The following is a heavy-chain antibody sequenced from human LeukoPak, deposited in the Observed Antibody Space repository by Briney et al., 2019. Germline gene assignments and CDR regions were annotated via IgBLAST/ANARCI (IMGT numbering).Heavy chain of an antibody. CDR3: AKSWQYSKTWVDY. CDR1: GFTFSGYA. CDR2: ISGDGGST. V-gene: IGHV3-23*01. D-gene: IGHD6-6*01. J-gene: IGHJ4*02. Sequence: GGSLRLSCAASGFTFSGYAMSWVRQPPGNGLEWVSSISGDGGSTYYADSVKGRFTISRDNSKNTLYVEMNSLRAEDTAVYYCAKSWQYSKTWVDYWGQGTLVTVSS.